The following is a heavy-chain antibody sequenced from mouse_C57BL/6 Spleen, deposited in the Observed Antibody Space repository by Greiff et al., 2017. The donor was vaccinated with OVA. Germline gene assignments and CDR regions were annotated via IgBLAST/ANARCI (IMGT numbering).Heavy chain of an antibody. CDR3: ARPGWAY. J-gene: IGHJ3*01. CDR1: GFTFSDYG. CDR2: ISSGSSTI. D-gene: IGHD2-3*01. V-gene: IGHV5-17*01. Sequence: EVKLMESGGGLVKPGGSLKLSCAASGFTFSDYGMHWVRQAPEKGLEWVAYISSGSSTIYYADTVKGRFTISRDNAKNTLFLQMTSLRSEDTAMYYCARPGWAYWGQGTLVTVSA.